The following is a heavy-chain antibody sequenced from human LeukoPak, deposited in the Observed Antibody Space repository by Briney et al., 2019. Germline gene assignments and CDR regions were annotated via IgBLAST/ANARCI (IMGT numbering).Heavy chain of an antibody. CDR1: GFTFSNAW. Sequence: GVSLRLSCAASGFTFSNAWMIWVPHAPGKGRKWCSRIKSKTDGGTKDYAAPVKGRFSISRDDSKNMLYMQMNSLKTEDTAVCYCTTEVRGVIDNWGQGTLVTVSS. CDR3: TTEVRGVIDN. D-gene: IGHD3-10*01. CDR2: IKSKTDGGTK. V-gene: IGHV3-15*01. J-gene: IGHJ4*02.